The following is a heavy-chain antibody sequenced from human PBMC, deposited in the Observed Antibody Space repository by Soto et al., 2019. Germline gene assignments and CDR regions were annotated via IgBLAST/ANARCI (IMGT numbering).Heavy chain of an antibody. CDR3: ARLGRFYQALDS. CDR2: IYYAGTT. V-gene: IGHV4-59*08. CDR1: DGSLSPNY. Sequence: QVQLQESGPGLVKPSETLSLSCTVSDGSLSPNYWSWIRQPPGKGLEWIGYIYYAGTTTYNPSLKSXXTISLDTPKNEVSLKLTSVTAADTAVSYCARLGRFYQALDSWGPGTLVTVSS. D-gene: IGHD2-2*01. J-gene: IGHJ4*02.